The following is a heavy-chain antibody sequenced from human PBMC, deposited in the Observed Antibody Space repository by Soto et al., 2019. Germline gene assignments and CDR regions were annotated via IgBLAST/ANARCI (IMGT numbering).Heavy chain of an antibody. V-gene: IGHV1-18*01. CDR2: TSVYNGNT. Sequence: QVHLVQSGTEVKKPGASVKVSCAASGYTFSSYGITWVRQAPGQGLEWMGWTSVYNGNTDYAQKFQGRVTMTVDTYTSTAYMELRSLRSDDTAVYYCARGGDDISRYYFYGLDFWGQGTTVTVSS. D-gene: IGHD4-17*01. CDR1: GYTFSSYG. CDR3: ARGGDDISRYYFYGLDF. J-gene: IGHJ6*02.